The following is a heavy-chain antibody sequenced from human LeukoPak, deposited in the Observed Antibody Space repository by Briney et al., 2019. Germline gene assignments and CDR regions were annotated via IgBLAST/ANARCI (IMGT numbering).Heavy chain of an antibody. D-gene: IGHD4-17*01. CDR1: GFSFISYG. Sequence: GGSLRLSCAASGFSFISYGMHWVRQAPGKGLEWVGVISDDGRSKDYADSVKGRSTISRDNSKDTLYLQMNSLRDEDTAAYYCAKRPSDYGDYVSYFDYWGQGTLVTVSS. V-gene: IGHV3-30*18. CDR2: ISDDGRSK. J-gene: IGHJ4*02. CDR3: AKRPSDYGDYVSYFDY.